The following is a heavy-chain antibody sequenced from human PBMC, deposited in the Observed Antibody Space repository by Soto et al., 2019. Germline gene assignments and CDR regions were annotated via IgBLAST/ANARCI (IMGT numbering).Heavy chain of an antibody. CDR1: GYTFIRYG. V-gene: IGHV1-18*01. CDR2: ISPYNDHT. Sequence: QVQLAQSTGEVKKPGASVRVSCKATGYTFIRYGIAWGRQAPGQGFEWMGWISPYNDHTVYAQKFQGRVTMTADTSTRTVYMNLRGLKSDETAVYYCARGGYYDNSWGKLSHYGLDVWGQGTSVSVSS. CDR3: ARGGYYDNSWGKLSHYGLDV. D-gene: IGHD3-16*01. J-gene: IGHJ6*02.